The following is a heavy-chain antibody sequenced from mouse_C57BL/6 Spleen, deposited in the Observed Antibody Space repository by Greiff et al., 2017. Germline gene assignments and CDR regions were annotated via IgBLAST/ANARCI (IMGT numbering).Heavy chain of an antibody. Sequence: LVESGAELVKPGASVKLSCKASGYTFTSYWMHWVKQRPGQGLEWIGMIHPNSGSTNYNEKFKSKATLTVDKSSSTAYMQLSSLTSEDSAVYYCAREDGYGWFAYWGQGTLVTVSA. CDR1: GYTFTSYW. CDR2: IHPNSGST. D-gene: IGHD2-2*01. CDR3: AREDGYGWFAY. J-gene: IGHJ3*01. V-gene: IGHV1-64*01.